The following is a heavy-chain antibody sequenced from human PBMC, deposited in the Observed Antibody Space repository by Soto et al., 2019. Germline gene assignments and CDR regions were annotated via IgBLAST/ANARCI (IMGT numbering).Heavy chain of an antibody. CDR1: GYSFTSYW. V-gene: IGHV5-51*01. CDR2: INPHDSDV. J-gene: IGHJ6*02. CDR3: TRQMIQPQMRYNMDV. D-gene: IGHD1-1*01. Sequence: PGESLKISCKGSGYSFTSYWIGWVRQMPGKGPEWMGIINPHDSDVRYSPSFQGQVTISADKAISTVYLRWNSLKASDTAMYFCTRQMIQPQMRYNMDVWGQGTTVTVS.